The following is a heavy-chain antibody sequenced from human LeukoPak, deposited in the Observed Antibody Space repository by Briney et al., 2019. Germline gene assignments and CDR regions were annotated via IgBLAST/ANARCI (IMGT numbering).Heavy chain of an antibody. CDR3: ARGSRDYVYGMDV. V-gene: IGHV3-66*01. D-gene: IGHD4-17*01. CDR1: GFTVSNNH. Sequence: GGSLRLSCAASGFTVSNNHMSWVRQAPGKGLEWVSVIYSSGTTYDADSVRGRFTISRDNSKNTLYLQMNSLRAEDTAVYYCARGSRDYVYGMDVWGQGTTVTVSS. J-gene: IGHJ6*02. CDR2: IYSSGTT.